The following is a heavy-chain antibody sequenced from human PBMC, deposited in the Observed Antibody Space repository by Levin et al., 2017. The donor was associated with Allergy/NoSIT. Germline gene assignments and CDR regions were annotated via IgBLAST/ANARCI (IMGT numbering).Heavy chain of an antibody. Sequence: PSETLSLTCTVSGGSISYYYWSWVRQPPGKGLEWIAYFFDSGSTKYSPSLKSRAAISVDTSKNQFSLKLSSVTAADTAVYYCARHRFSEGEITWGQGTLVTVSS. V-gene: IGHV4-59*08. CDR2: FFDSGST. D-gene: IGHD3-16*01. CDR1: GGSISYYY. CDR3: ARHRFSEGEIT. J-gene: IGHJ4*02.